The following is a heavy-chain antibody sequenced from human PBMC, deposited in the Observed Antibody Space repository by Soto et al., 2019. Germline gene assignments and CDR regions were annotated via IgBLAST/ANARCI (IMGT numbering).Heavy chain of an antibody. CDR3: ARGEQAYAXDI. J-gene: IGHJ3*02. CDR1: GFTFSSYC. V-gene: IGHV3-33*01. CDR2: IGYDGSNK. Sequence: SLRLPCASPGFTFSSYCMHRVRQAPGKGLEGVAGIGYDGSNKYYADSGKVRFTISRDNSKNTLDLQMNSLSAEDTAVYYCARGEQAYAXDIWGQGTMVTFSS.